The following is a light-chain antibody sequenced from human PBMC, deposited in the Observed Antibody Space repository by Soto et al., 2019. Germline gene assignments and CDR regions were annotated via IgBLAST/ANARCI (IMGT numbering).Light chain of an antibody. CDR3: QHYDGLPIT. V-gene: IGKV3-20*01. CDR1: QSVSSSY. Sequence: EIVLRQSPGTLSLSPGERATLSCRASQSVSSSYLAWYQQKPGQPPRLLIYGASSRATGIPDRFSGSGSGTDFTLTISRLEPEDFAVFYCQHYDGLPITFGQGTRLEIK. CDR2: GAS. J-gene: IGKJ5*01.